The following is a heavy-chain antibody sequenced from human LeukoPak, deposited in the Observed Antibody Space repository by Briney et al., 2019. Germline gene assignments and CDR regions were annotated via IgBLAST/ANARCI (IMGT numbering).Heavy chain of an antibody. Sequence: GASVKVSCKASGYTFTDYYMHWVRQAPGQGLEWMGWSNPNSGDTNCAQKFQGRVTRTRDTSITTAYMELRTLRSDDTAVYYCARDRQGLTAGANNWFDPWGQGTLVSVSS. CDR1: GYTFTDYY. V-gene: IGHV1-2*02. J-gene: IGHJ5*02. CDR2: SNPNSGDT. D-gene: IGHD6-13*01. CDR3: ARDRQGLTAGANNWFDP.